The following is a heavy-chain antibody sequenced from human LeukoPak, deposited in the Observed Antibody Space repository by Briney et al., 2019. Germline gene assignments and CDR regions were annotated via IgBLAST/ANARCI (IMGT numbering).Heavy chain of an antibody. D-gene: IGHD6-13*01. CDR3: AKDMQQLVTVLLDAFDI. CDR1: GFTFDDYA. CDR2: ISWNSGSI. Sequence: GGSLRLSCAASGFTFDDYAMHWVRQAPGRGLEWVSGISWNSGSIGYADSVKGRFTIPRDNAKNSLYLQMNSLRAEDTALYYCAKDMQQLVTVLLDAFDIWGQGTMVTVSS. J-gene: IGHJ3*02. V-gene: IGHV3-9*01.